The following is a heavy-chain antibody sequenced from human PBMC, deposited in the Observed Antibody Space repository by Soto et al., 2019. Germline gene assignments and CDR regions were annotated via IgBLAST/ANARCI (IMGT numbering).Heavy chain of an antibody. D-gene: IGHD5-18*01. Sequence: TSETLSLTCTVSGGSISSDYWSWIRQPPGKGMEWVGYIYYSGTTEYNPSLKRRVTISVERYKNQFSLKLISVPAADTAVYYCARYVDSTRSYYFDYWGQGTLVTVSS. CDR1: GGSISSDY. CDR2: IYYSGTT. V-gene: IGHV4-59*01. J-gene: IGHJ4*02. CDR3: ARYVDSTRSYYFDY.